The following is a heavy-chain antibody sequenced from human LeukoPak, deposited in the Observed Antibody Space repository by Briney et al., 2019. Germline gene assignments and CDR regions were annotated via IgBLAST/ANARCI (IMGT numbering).Heavy chain of an antibody. J-gene: IGHJ4*02. CDR1: GGSISSYH. V-gene: IGHV4-59*01. Sequence: PSETLSLTCTVAGGSISSYHWSWIREPPGKGLEWIGYIYYSGSTNYNPSLKSRVTISVDTSKNQFSLKLSSVTAADTAVYYCARSVGYCSSTSCDPAIDYWGQGTLVTVSS. CDR3: ARSVGYCSSTSCDPAIDY. D-gene: IGHD2-2*01. CDR2: IYYSGST.